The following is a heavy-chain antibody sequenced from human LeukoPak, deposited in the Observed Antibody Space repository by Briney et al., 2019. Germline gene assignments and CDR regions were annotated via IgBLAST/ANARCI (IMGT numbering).Heavy chain of an antibody. D-gene: IGHD1-26*01. V-gene: IGHV3-23*01. Sequence: PSETLSLTCAVYGGSFSGYYWSWVRQAPGKGLEWVSAISGSGGSTYYADSVKGRFTISRDNSKNTLYLQMNSLRAEDTAVYYCAKDRELLDPNCLDYWGQGTLVTVSS. CDR1: GGSFSGYY. J-gene: IGHJ4*02. CDR2: ISGSGGST. CDR3: AKDRELLDPNCLDY.